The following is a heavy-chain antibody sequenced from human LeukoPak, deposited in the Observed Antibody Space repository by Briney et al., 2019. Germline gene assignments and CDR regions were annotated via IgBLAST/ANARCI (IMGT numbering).Heavy chain of an antibody. CDR3: ASSTDDSSGFGFDY. V-gene: IGHV3-30*02. CDR2: IQYDGSNK. J-gene: IGHJ4*02. CDR1: GFIFSGSG. Sequence: GGSLRLSCAASGFIFSGSGMHWVRQAPGKGLEWLAFIQYDGSNKYYADSVKGRFTISRDNSKNTMYLQMNSLRADDTAVYYCASSTDDSSGFGFDYWGQGTLVTVSS. D-gene: IGHD3-22*01.